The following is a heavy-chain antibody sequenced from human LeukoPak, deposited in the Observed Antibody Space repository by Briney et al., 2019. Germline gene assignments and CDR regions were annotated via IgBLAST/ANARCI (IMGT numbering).Heavy chain of an antibody. CDR3: AKLWVVAATRDV. J-gene: IGHJ6*02. V-gene: IGHV3-23*01. D-gene: IGHD2-15*01. Sequence: GGSLRLSCAASGFTFSSYAMSGVRQAPEKGLGRVSAISGSGGSTYYADSVKGRFTISRDNTKNTLYLQMNSLRAEDTAVYYCAKLWVVAATRDVWGQGTTVTVSS. CDR2: ISGSGGST. CDR1: GFTFSSYA.